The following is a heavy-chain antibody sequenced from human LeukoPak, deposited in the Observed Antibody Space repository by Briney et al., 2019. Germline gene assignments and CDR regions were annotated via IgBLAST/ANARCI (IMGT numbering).Heavy chain of an antibody. V-gene: IGHV4-39*07. CDR1: GGSISSSSYY. CDR2: IYYSGST. D-gene: IGHD4-23*01. CDR3: ARERTTVVTPTFFDY. J-gene: IGHJ4*02. Sequence: SETLSLTCTVSGGSISSSSYYWGWIHQPPGKGLEWIGSIYYSGSTYYNPSLKSRVTISVDTSKNQFSLKLSSVTAADTAVYYCARERTTVVTPTFFDYWGQGTLVTVSS.